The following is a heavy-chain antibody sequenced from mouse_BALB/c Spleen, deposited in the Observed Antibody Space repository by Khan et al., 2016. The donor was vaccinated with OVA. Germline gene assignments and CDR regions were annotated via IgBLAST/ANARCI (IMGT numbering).Heavy chain of an antibody. V-gene: IGHV1-76*01. CDR1: GYTFTSYW. J-gene: IGHJ2*01. Sequence: QVQLKQSGAELVRPGASVKLSCKTSGYTFTSYWIHWVKQRPGQGLEWIARIYPSTDNSYYHEKFKDKATLTADKSSSTAYMQISSLKSEDCIVYLGAGEEAWYHCAHWGQGTTLTVSS. CDR3: AGEEAWYHCAH. CDR2: IYPSTDNS. D-gene: IGHD1-1*02.